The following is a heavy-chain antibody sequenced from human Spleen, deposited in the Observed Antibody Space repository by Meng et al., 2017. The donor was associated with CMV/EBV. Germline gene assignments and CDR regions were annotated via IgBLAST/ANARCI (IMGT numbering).Heavy chain of an antibody. V-gene: IGHV1-2*02. CDR3: ETVGRLAIPS. D-gene: IGHD2-15*01. CDR2: INPKNGGT. J-gene: IGHJ5*02. CDR1: ASPFSAYY. Sequence: SCQASASPFSAYYLHWVRQAPGQGLEWMGWINPKNGGTEYAQRFQGRVTMTRDTSISTAYMELSSLRSDDTAVYYCETVGRLAIPSWGQGTLVTVSS.